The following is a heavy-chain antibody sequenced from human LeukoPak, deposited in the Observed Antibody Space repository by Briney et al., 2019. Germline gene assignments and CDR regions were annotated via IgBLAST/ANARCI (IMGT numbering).Heavy chain of an antibody. CDR3: AVPSIAARLGDY. D-gene: IGHD6-6*01. Sequence: GGSLRLSCAASGFTFSSYAMSWVRQAPGKGLEWVSAISGCGGSTYYADSVKGRFTISRNNSKNTLYLQMNSLRAEDTAVYYCAVPSIAARLGDYWGQGTLVTVSS. J-gene: IGHJ4*02. CDR1: GFTFSSYA. CDR2: ISGCGGST. V-gene: IGHV3-23*01.